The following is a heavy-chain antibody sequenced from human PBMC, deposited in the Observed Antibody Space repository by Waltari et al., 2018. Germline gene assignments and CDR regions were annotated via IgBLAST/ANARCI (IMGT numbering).Heavy chain of an antibody. D-gene: IGHD3-10*01. J-gene: IGHJ4*02. CDR1: GFTFDDYA. Sequence: EVQLVESGGGLVQPGRSLRLSCAASGFTFDDYAMHWVRQAPGKGLEWVSGISWNSGSIGYADSVKGRFTISRDNAKNSLYLQMNSLRAEDTALYYCAKDNGGGVYYYGSGSRYYFDYWGQGTLVIVSS. CDR2: ISWNSGSI. CDR3: AKDNGGGVYYYGSGSRYYFDY. V-gene: IGHV3-9*01.